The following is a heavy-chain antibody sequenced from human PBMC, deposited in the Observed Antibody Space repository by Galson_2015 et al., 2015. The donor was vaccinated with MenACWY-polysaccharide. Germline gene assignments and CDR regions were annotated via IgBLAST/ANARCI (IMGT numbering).Heavy chain of an antibody. J-gene: IGHJ6*03. Sequence: SLRLSCAASGFTFSDYDINWVRQAPGKGLEWISFISRSSGTIHYADSVKGRFTISRDNAKNSLFLQMNSLRDDDTAMYFRARARLILSFYYYMDVWGKGTTVSVSS. CDR1: GFTFSDYD. D-gene: IGHD2-15*01. V-gene: IGHV3-48*02. CDR2: ISRSSGTI. CDR3: ARARLILSFYYYMDV.